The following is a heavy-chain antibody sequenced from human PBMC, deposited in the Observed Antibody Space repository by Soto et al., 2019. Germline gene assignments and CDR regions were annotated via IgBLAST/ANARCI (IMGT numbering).Heavy chain of an antibody. CDR3: ARPLYSNTFEHYFDY. CDR2: ISAYNGNT. Sequence: ASVKVSCKASGYTFTSYGISWVRQAPGQGLEWMGWISAYNGNTNYAQKLQGRVTMTTDTSTSTAYMELRSLRSDDTAVYYCARPLYSNTFEHYFDYWGQGTLVTVSS. V-gene: IGHV1-18*01. CDR1: GYTFTSYG. D-gene: IGHD4-4*01. J-gene: IGHJ4*02.